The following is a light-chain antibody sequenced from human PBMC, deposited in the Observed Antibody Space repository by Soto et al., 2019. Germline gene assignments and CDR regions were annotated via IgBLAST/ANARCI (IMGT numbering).Light chain of an antibody. Sequence: EIVMTQSPASLSVSPGDGATLSCRASQSVASNVDWYQQKPGQGPRLLIHGASTRAVGVPARFSGSGSGTEFNLTINIREFQDVAVDSCQQYHNGPPQSTFGQGTKLQIK. J-gene: IGKJ2*01. V-gene: IGKV3-15*01. CDR3: QQYHNGPPQST. CDR2: GAS. CDR1: QSVASN.